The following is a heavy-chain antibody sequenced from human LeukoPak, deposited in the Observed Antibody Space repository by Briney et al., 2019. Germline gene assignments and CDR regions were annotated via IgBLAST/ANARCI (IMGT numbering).Heavy chain of an antibody. D-gene: IGHD4-17*01. CDR3: ARGLGYGDYSNDAFDT. CDR1: GGSFSGYY. V-gene: IGHV4-34*01. J-gene: IGHJ3*02. CDR2: INHSGST. Sequence: SETLSLTCAVYGGSFSGYYWSWIRQPPGKGLEWIGEINHSGSTNYNPSLKSRVTISVDTSKNQFSLKLSSVTAADTAVYYCARGLGYGDYSNDAFDTWGQGTMVTVSS.